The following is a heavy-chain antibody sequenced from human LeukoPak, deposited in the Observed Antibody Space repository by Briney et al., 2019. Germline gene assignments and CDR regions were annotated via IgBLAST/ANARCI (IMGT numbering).Heavy chain of an antibody. J-gene: IGHJ4*02. Sequence: SETLSLTCTVSGGSISSGDYYWSWIRQPPGKGLEWIGYIYYSGSTYYNPSLKSRVTISVDTSKNQSSLKLSSVTAADTAVYYCARDLKGIAASWGQGTLVTVSS. CDR3: ARDLKGIAAS. CDR2: IYYSGST. CDR1: GGSISSGDYY. V-gene: IGHV4-30-4*01. D-gene: IGHD6-13*01.